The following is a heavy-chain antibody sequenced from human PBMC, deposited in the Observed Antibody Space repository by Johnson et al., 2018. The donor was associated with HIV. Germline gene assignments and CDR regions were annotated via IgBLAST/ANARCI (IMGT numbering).Heavy chain of an antibody. CDR2: ISYDGANK. CDR1: GFTFSSYG. Sequence: QMQLVESGGGVVRPGGSLRLSCAASGFTFSSYGMHWVRQAPGKGLEWVTHISYDGANKYYSGSVRGRFTISRDSSKNTLYLQMNSLRAEDTAVYYCAREMAATNAWALDIWGQGTMVTVSS. CDR3: AREMAATNAWALDI. V-gene: IGHV3-33*05. D-gene: IGHD5-24*01. J-gene: IGHJ3*02.